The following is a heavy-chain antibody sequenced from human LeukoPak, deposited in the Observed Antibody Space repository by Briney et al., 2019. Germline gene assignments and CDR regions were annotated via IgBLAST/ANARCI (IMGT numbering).Heavy chain of an antibody. D-gene: IGHD4-17*01. CDR2: ISGSGGST. Sequence: GGSLRLSCAASGFTFSSYAMSWVRQAPGKGLEWVSAISGSGGSTYYADSVKGRFTISRDNSKNTLYLQMNSLRAEDTAVYYCAKDVEDARSSSSYGDYPGLDYWGQGTLVTVSS. CDR1: GFTFSSYA. V-gene: IGHV3-23*01. J-gene: IGHJ4*02. CDR3: AKDVEDARSSSSYGDYPGLDY.